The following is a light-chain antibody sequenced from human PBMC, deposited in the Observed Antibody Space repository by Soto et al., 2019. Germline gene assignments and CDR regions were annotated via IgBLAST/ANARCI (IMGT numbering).Light chain of an antibody. CDR2: DAS. Sequence: EIVLTQSPATLSLSPGERATLSCRASQSVATYLAWYQQKPGQTPRLLIYDASTRATDIPARFRGSGSGTDFTLTISSREPEDFAVSYCQQRSNWPLYTFGQGTKLEIK. J-gene: IGKJ2*01. CDR1: QSVATY. CDR3: QQRSNWPLYT. V-gene: IGKV3-11*01.